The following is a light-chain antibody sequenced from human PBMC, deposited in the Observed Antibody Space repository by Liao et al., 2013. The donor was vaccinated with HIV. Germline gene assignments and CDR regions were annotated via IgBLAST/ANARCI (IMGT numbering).Light chain of an antibody. Sequence: YELTQPPSVSVSPGQTASITCSGDKLGDKYVCWYQQKPGQSPLLVIYEDTKRPSGIPERFSGSNSGNTATLTISGTQAMDEADYYCQAWDSSTAVFGGGTKLTVL. J-gene: IGLJ2*01. CDR3: QAWDSSTAV. CDR1: KLGDKY. V-gene: IGLV3-1*01. CDR2: EDT.